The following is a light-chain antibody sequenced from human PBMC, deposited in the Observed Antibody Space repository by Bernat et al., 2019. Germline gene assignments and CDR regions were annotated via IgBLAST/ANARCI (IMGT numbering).Light chain of an antibody. Sequence: QSALTQSPSASGSPGQSVTISCTGSSSDIGSYNYVSWYQQTPGKAPKLLIYSVSKRPSGTPDRSSGAKPGTTASLPVSGLLLDDEGDYCCSSYADTHTLIFGGGTKLTVL. J-gene: IGLJ2*01. CDR1: SSDIGSYNY. CDR2: SVS. V-gene: IGLV2-8*01. CDR3: SSYADTHTLI.